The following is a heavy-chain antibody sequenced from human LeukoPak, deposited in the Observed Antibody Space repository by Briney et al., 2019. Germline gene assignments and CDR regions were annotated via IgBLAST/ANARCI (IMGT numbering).Heavy chain of an antibody. CDR3: TRWGSDSGSYHDY. J-gene: IGHJ4*02. CDR2: IKQDGSEK. CDR1: GFTSSNYW. V-gene: IGHV3-7*01. D-gene: IGHD3-10*01. Sequence: GGSLRLSCVASGFTSSNYWMTWVRQAPGKGLEWVANIKQDGSEKYYVDSVKGRFIISRDNAKNSLYLQMNSLRAEDTALYFCTRWGSDSGSYHDYWGQGTLVTVSS.